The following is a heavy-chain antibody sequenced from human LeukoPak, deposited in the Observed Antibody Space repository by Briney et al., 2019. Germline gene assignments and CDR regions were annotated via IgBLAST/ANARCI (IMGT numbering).Heavy chain of an antibody. CDR2: VSSGGVYE. D-gene: IGHD3-10*01. CDR1: GFTFSNYA. J-gene: IGHJ4*02. Sequence: PGGSLRLSCEVSGFTFSNYAMHWVRQAPGKGLEWVSIVSSGGVYEYYADSVKGRFTISRDNPKNTLYLQLNSLRPEDTAVYYCARDSTYYYDSGSSGPHYFDYWGQGTLVTVSS. V-gene: IGHV3-30*01. CDR3: ARDSTYYYDSGSSGPHYFDY.